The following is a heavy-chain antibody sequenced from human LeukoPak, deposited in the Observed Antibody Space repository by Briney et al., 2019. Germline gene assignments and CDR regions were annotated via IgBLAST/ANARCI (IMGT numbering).Heavy chain of an antibody. Sequence: PGGSLRLSCAASGFIFDDYAMHWVRQDPGEGLEWLSGISWNSGSLAYAVSVKGRFTISRDNAKNSLYRQMNSLRTEDTALYYCARGLGGDQGYFDLWGRGTLATVSS. CDR3: ARGLGGDQGYFDL. CDR1: GFIFDDYA. D-gene: IGHD3-10*01. CDR2: ISWNSGSL. J-gene: IGHJ2*01. V-gene: IGHV3-9*01.